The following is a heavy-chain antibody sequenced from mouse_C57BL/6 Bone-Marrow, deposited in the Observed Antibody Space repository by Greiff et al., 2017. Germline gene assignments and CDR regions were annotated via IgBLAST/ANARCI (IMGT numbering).Heavy chain of an antibody. CDR2: IDPSDSYT. V-gene: IGHV1-50*01. J-gene: IGHJ2*01. Sequence: QVQPQQPGAELVKPGASVKLSCKASGYTFTSYWMQWVKQRPGQGLEWIGEIDPSDSYTNYNQKFKGKATLTVDTSSSTAYMQLSSLTSEDSAVYYCARGITTVVDPLFDYWGQGTTLTVSS. D-gene: IGHD1-1*01. CDR1: GYTFTSYW. CDR3: ARGITTVVDPLFDY.